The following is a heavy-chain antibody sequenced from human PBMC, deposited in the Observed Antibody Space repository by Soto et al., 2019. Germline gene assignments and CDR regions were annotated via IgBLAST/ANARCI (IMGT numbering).Heavy chain of an antibody. Sequence: GALRLSCAASGFTFSSYAMSWVRQAPGKGLEWVSAISGSGGSTYYADSVKGRFTISRDNSKNTLYLQMNSLRAEDTAVYYCAKDIFYDSSGYFTPIDYWGQGTLVTVSS. V-gene: IGHV3-23*01. J-gene: IGHJ4*02. CDR1: GFTFSSYA. CDR2: ISGSGGST. CDR3: AKDIFYDSSGYFTPIDY. D-gene: IGHD3-22*01.